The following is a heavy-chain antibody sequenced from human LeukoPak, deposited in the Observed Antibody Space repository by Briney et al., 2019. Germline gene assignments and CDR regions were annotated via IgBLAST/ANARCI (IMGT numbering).Heavy chain of an antibody. D-gene: IGHD2-21*01. CDR2: IKQDGSEK. J-gene: IGHJ4*02. V-gene: IGHV3-7*01. CDR3: ATYHSGDFFDY. Sequence: GGALRLSCAASGYSFSTYWMSWVRQAPGKGLEWVANIKQDGSEKYYVDSVKGRFTISRDNAKNSLYLQMNSLRAEDSAVYYCATYHSGDFFDYWGQGTLVTVSS. CDR1: GYSFSTYW.